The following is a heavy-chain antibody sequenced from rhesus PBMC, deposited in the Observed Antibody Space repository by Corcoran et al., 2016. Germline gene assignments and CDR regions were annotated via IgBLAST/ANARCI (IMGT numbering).Heavy chain of an antibody. CDR2: IYWDYDK. J-gene: IGHJ4*01. CDR3: ARGGVGAAADFDY. V-gene: IGHV2-174*01. Sequence: QVTLKESGPALVKPTQTLTLPYTFSGFSLTTSGMGVCWIRPPPWKALEWLALIYWDYDKRNSTSLKSRLTISKDTSKNQVVLTMTNMDPVDTATYYCARGGVGAAADFDYWGQGVLVTVSS. CDR1: GFSLTTSGMG. D-gene: IGHD6-43*01.